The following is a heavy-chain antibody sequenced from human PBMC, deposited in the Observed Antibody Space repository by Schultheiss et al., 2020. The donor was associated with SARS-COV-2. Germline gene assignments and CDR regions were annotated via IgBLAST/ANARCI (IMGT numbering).Heavy chain of an antibody. J-gene: IGHJ3*02. CDR1: GFTFSDYY. CDR2: ISSSSSYT. CDR3: AKSGDIPAFDI. D-gene: IGHD2-21*02. V-gene: IGHV3-11*03. Sequence: GGSLRLSCAASGFTFSDYYMSWIRQAPGKGLEWVSYISSSSSYTNYADSVKGRFTISRDNSKNTLYLQMNSLRAEDTAVYYCAKSGDIPAFDIWGQGTMVTVSS.